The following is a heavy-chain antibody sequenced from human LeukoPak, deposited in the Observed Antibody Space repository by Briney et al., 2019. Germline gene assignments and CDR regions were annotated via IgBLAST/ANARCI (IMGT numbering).Heavy chain of an antibody. Sequence: GGSPRLSCAPSVFTFSRYVMNCVRHAPGKGLEWVSYISSSGSTIYYADSVKGRFTISRDNAKNSLYLQMNSLRAEDTAVYYCATTVTTFSPYYYYYMDVWGKGTTVTISS. V-gene: IGHV3-48*03. CDR3: ATTVTTFSPYYYYYMDV. J-gene: IGHJ6*03. CDR1: VFTFSRYV. CDR2: ISSSGSTI. D-gene: IGHD4-17*01.